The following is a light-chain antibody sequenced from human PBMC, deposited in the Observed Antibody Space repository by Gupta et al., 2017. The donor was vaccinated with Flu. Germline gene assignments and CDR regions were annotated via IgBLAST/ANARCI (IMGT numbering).Light chain of an antibody. Sequence: EIVLTQYPATVSLSPGERVTLSCRASQSVSSHLAWYQQKPGRAPRLLIYDASKRATGIPARFSGSGSGTDYTLTISGLEPEDLAVYYCQQRVIWPLTFGGGTKVEIK. J-gene: IGKJ4*01. CDR3: QQRVIWPLT. V-gene: IGKV3-11*01. CDR2: DAS. CDR1: QSVSSH.